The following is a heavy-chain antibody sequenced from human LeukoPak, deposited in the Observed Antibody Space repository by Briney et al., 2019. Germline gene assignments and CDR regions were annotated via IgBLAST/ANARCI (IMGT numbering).Heavy chain of an antibody. CDR1: GFTFSSCG. CDR3: ATETIGRHYDY. J-gene: IGHJ4*02. V-gene: IGHV3-21*01. Sequence: GGSLRLSCAASGFTFSSCGFNWVRQAPGKGLEWVSSIGPTGTDRYYADSVRGRFTISRDNAKNSTYLQMDSLRDEDTAVYYCATETIGRHYDYWGQGTLLTVSS. CDR2: IGPTGTDR. D-gene: IGHD1-14*01.